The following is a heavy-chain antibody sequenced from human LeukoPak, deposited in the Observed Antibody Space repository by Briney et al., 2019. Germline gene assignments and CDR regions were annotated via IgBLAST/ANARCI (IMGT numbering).Heavy chain of an antibody. J-gene: IGHJ4*02. CDR3: ARARHCSSTSCYIDY. Sequence: GGSLRLSCAASGFTFSSYAMSWVRQAPGKGLEWVSGISGGGDSTYYADSVKGRFTLSRDNAKTTLYLQMNSLRAADTAVYYCARARHCSSTSCYIDYWGQGTLVTVSS. V-gene: IGHV3-23*01. CDR1: GFTFSSYA. D-gene: IGHD2-2*02. CDR2: ISGGGDST.